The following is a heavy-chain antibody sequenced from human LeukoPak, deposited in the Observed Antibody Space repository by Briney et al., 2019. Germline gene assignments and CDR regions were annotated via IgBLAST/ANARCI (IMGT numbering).Heavy chain of an antibody. V-gene: IGHV3-21*01. J-gene: IGHJ6*02. CDR2: ISSSSSYI. D-gene: IGHD2-2*03. CDR3: ARSLDIVVVPAAIPHYYYYGMDV. Sequence: GGSLRLSCAASGFTFSSYSMNWVRQAPGKGLEWVSSISSSSSYIYYADSVKGRFTISRDSAKNSLYLQMNSPRAEDTAVYYCARSLDIVVVPAAIPHYYYYGMDVWGQGTTVTVSS. CDR1: GFTFSSYS.